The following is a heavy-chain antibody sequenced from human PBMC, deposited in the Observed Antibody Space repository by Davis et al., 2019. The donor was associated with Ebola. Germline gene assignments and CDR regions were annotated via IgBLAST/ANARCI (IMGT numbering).Heavy chain of an antibody. Sequence: SETLSLTCTVSGGSVSSGSYYWSWIRQPPGKGLEWIAFIYYSGSTNYNPSLKSRVTISLDTSKNQFSLKVSSVTAADTAVYYCARGAYDAFDIWGQGTMVTVSS. D-gene: IGHD3-16*01. V-gene: IGHV4-61*01. CDR3: ARGAYDAFDI. CDR1: GGSVSSGSYY. J-gene: IGHJ3*02. CDR2: IYYSGST.